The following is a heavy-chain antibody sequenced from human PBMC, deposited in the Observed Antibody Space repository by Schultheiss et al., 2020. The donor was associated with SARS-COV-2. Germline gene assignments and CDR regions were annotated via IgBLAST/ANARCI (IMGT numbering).Heavy chain of an antibody. V-gene: IGHV4-38-2*01. CDR3: ARVVVRGVIISH. J-gene: IGHJ4*02. CDR1: GYSISSGYF. Sequence: SETLSLTCAVSGYSISSGYFWGWIRQPPGKGLEWIGSIYHSGSTYYNPSLKSRVTISVDTSKNQFSLKLSSVTAADTAVYYCARVVVRGVIISHWGQGTLVTVSS. D-gene: IGHD3-10*01. CDR2: IYHSGST.